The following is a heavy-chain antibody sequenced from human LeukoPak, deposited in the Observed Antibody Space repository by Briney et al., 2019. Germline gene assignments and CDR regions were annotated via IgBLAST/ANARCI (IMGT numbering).Heavy chain of an antibody. J-gene: IGHJ4*02. Sequence: GGSLRLSCAGSGFTLSNYGVNWVRQAPQKGLEWLSYISGSSSTIYYADSVKGRFTISRDNAKNSLYLQMNSLRAEDTAVYYCARVRYSPDYWGQGALVTVSS. CDR3: ARVRYSPDY. CDR1: GFTLSNYG. CDR2: ISGSSSTI. V-gene: IGHV3-48*01. D-gene: IGHD6-13*01.